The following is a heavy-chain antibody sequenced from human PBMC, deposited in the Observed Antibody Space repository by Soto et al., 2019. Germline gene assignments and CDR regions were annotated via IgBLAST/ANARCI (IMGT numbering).Heavy chain of an antibody. CDR2: ISSSSSYI. D-gene: IGHD2-15*01. J-gene: IGHJ3*02. CDR3: AKAKTPHNAFGI. Sequence: PGGSLRLSCAASGFTFSSYSMNWVRQAPGKGLEWVSSISSSSSYIYYADSVKGRFTISRDNAKNSLYLQMNSLRAEDTALYYCAKAKTPHNAFGIWGQGTMVTVSS. CDR1: GFTFSSYS. V-gene: IGHV3-21*04.